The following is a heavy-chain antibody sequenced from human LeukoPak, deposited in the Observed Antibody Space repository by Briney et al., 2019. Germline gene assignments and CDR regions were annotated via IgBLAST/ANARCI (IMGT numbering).Heavy chain of an antibody. V-gene: IGHV3-11*04. Sequence: PGGSLRLSCTAPGFTFGDYAMSWIRQAPGKGLEWVSYISSSGTTIYYTDSVKGRFTISRDNAKNSLYLQMNRLRAEDTAVYYCARRGYALDFDYWGQGTLVTVSS. D-gene: IGHD1-1*01. CDR3: ARRGYALDFDY. J-gene: IGHJ4*02. CDR2: ISSSGTTI. CDR1: GFTFGDYA.